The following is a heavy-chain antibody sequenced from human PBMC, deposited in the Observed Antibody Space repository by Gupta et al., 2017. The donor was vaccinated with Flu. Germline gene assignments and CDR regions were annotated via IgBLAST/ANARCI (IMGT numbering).Heavy chain of an antibody. CDR2: LYSGGTT. CDR3: VKMRASGDS. CDR1: GFNVSSNY. V-gene: IGHV3-66*02. J-gene: IGHJ4*02. Sequence: EVRLVESGGGLVQPGGSLRLSCAVPGFNVSSNYMSWVRQVPGKGLEWFEVLYSGGTTFDSDSVKGRFTIYGDNSEIILYLQRNNLRFEDSAVYCCVKMRASGDSWGQGTLVTVSS.